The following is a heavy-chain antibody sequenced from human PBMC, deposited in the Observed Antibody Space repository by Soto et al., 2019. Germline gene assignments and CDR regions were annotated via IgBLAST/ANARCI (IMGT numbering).Heavy chain of an antibody. Sequence: QVQLVQSGAEVKKPGSSVKVSCKASGGTFSSYAISWVRQAPGQGLEWMGGIIPIFGTANYAQKFQGRVTITADESTSTAYMELSSLGSEDTAVYYCALVVGLYCAGCCSMHYFDYWGQGTLVTVSS. J-gene: IGHJ4*02. CDR2: IIPIFGTA. CDR3: ALVVGLYCAGCCSMHYFDY. D-gene: IGHD2-21*01. CDR1: GGTFSSYA. V-gene: IGHV1-69*01.